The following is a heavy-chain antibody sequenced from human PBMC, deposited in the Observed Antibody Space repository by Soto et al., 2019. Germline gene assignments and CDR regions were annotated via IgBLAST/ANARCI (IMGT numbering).Heavy chain of an antibody. J-gene: IGHJ6*02. D-gene: IGHD3-3*01. CDR1: GYSFTTYW. V-gene: IGHV5-51*01. CDR3: AGHFPPSITIFGVVNHLDYYYGMDV. CDR2: IYPGDSHT. Sequence: GESVKISRQGSGYSFTTYWITWVRQMPGKGLEWMGIIYPGDSHTSYSPCFRGQFTISGDXXSSTAYLHCSSRKASDTAMYYCAGHFPPSITIFGVVNHLDYYYGMDVWAQGTTVPVSS.